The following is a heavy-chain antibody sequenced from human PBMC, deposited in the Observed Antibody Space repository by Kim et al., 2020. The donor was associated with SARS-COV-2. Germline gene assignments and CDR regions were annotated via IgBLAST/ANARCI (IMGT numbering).Heavy chain of an antibody. D-gene: IGHD3-22*01. Sequence: GGSLRLSCAASGFTFSSYEMNWVRQAPGKGLEWVSYISSSGSTIYYADSVKGRFTISRDNAKNSLYLQMNSLRAEDTAVYYCARAEGTPYYYDSSADYWGQGTLVTVSS. CDR2: ISSSGSTI. V-gene: IGHV3-48*03. J-gene: IGHJ4*02. CDR3: ARAEGTPYYYDSSADY. CDR1: GFTFSSYE.